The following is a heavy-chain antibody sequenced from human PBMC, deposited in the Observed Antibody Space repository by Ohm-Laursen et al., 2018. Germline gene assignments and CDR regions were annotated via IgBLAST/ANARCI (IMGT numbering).Heavy chain of an antibody. CDR3: ARYVGSRKRRGVLMVYDWYFDY. CDR1: GGSISSYY. Sequence: GTLSLTCTVSGGSISSYYWSWIRQPPGKGLEWIGYIYYSGSTNYNPSLKSRVTISVDTSKNQFSLKLSSVTAADTAVYYCARYVGSRKRRGVLMVYDWYFDYWGQGTLVTVSS. D-gene: IGHD2-8*01. J-gene: IGHJ4*02. CDR2: IYYSGST. V-gene: IGHV4-59*01.